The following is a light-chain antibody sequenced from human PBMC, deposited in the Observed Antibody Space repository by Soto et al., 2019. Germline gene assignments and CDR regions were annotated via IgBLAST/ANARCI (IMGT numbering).Light chain of an antibody. Sequence: EIVLTQSPGTLSLSPGERATLSCRASQSVYSSYLAWYQQKPGQAPRLLMYGASNRATGSPDRFSSSGSGTDFTLTFSRLEPEDFAVHYCQQYGSSPFTFGPGTKVHIK. CDR3: QQYGSSPFT. CDR2: GAS. V-gene: IGKV3-20*01. CDR1: QSVYSSY. J-gene: IGKJ3*01.